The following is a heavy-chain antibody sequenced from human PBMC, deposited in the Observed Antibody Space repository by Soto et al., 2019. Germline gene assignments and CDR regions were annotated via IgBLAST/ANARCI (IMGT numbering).Heavy chain of an antibody. V-gene: IGHV3-23*01. Sequence: EVQLLESGGGLVQPGGSLRLSCAASGFTFSSYAMSWVRQAPGKGLEWVSAISGSGGSTYYADSVKGRFTISRDNSKTTLYLQMNSLRAEDTAVYYCAKGWQLASYYYYYMDVWGKGTTVTVSS. CDR1: GFTFSSYA. J-gene: IGHJ6*03. CDR2: ISGSGGST. D-gene: IGHD6-6*01. CDR3: AKGWQLASYYYYYMDV.